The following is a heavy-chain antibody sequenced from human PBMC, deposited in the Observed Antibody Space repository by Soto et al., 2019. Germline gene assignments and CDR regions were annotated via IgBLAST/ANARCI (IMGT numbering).Heavy chain of an antibody. CDR1: GFNFSNYG. Sequence: EVQLLESGGGLVQPGGSVRLSCSASGFNFSNYGMNWVRQAPGKGLEWVSVISGSGGGAYYADSVQGRFTITTDNSNNTLYLYMNSLRGDDTALYYFAKCKGDPTYYYGMDVWGQGTTVTVSS. CDR2: ISGSGGGA. J-gene: IGHJ6*02. V-gene: IGHV3-23*01. D-gene: IGHD3-16*01. CDR3: AKCKGDPTYYYGMDV.